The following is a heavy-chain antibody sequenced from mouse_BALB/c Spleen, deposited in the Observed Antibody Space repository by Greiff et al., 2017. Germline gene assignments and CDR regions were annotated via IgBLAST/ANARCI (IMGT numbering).Heavy chain of an antibody. CDR1: GFTFSSYG. J-gene: IGHJ3*01. CDR2: ISSGGSYT. V-gene: IGHV5-6*02. CDR3: ARQTDEAWFAY. Sequence: DVKLVESGGDLVKPGGSLKLSCAASGFTFSSYGMSWVRQTPDKRLEWVATISSGGSYTYYPDSVKGRFTISRDNAKNTLYLQMSSLKSEDTAMYYCARQTDEAWFAYWGQGTLVTVSA.